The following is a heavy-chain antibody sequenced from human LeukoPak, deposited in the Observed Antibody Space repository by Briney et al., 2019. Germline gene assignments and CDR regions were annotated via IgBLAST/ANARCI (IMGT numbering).Heavy chain of an antibody. Sequence: SVKVSCKASGGTFSSYASSGVGQAPGQGGEGMGRIIPMFGRANYAQNFQGRLTITTDESTSTAYMELSSLRSEDTAVYYCARDLGDGYNSATADYWGQGTLVTVSS. V-gene: IGHV1-69*05. CDR3: ARDLGDGYNSATADY. CDR2: IIPMFGRA. CDR1: GGTFSSYA. D-gene: IGHD5-24*01. J-gene: IGHJ4*02.